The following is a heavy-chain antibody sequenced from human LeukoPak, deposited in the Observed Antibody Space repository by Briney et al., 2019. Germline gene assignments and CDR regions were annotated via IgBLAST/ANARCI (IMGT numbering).Heavy chain of an antibody. V-gene: IGHV4-4*09. CDR3: AIAARPGWWFDP. D-gene: IGHD6-6*01. CDR2: IYTSGST. CDR1: GGSISSYY. Sequence: SETLSLTCTVSGGSISSYYWSWIRQPPGKGLEWIGYIYTSGSTNYNPSLKSRVTISVDTSKNQFSLKLSPVTAADTAVYYCAIAARPGWWFDPWGQGTLVTVSS. J-gene: IGHJ5*02.